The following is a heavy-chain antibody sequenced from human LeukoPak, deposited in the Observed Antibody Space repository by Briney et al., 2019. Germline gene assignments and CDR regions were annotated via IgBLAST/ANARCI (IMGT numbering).Heavy chain of an antibody. Sequence: GGSLRLSCAASGFTFDDYAMHWVRQAPGKGLEWVSGINWNGGSTGYADSVKGRFTISRDNAKNSLYLQMNSLRAEDTALYYCARQDGPDPTGNFDYWGQGTLVTVSS. J-gene: IGHJ4*02. V-gene: IGHV3-20*04. D-gene: IGHD1-14*01. CDR2: INWNGGST. CDR3: ARQDGPDPTGNFDY. CDR1: GFTFDDYA.